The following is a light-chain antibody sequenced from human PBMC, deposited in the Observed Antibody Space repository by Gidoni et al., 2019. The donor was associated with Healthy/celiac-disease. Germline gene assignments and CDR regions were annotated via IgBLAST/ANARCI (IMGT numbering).Light chain of an antibody. J-gene: IGKJ2*01. Sequence: EIVTTQSPATLSVSPGERATLSCRASQSVSSNLAWYQQKPGQAPRLLIYGASTRATGIPARFSGSGSGTEFTLTISSLQSEDFAVYYCQQYNNWPPYTFGQXTKSGDQT. CDR1: QSVSSN. V-gene: IGKV3-15*01. CDR2: GAS. CDR3: QQYNNWPPYT.